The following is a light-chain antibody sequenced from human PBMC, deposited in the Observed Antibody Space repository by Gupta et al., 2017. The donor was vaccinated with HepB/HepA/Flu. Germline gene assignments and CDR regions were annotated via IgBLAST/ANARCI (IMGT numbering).Light chain of an antibody. CDR3: QQYRT. CDR2: KAS. J-gene: IGKJ1*01. CDR1: QSISSW. V-gene: IGKV1-5*03. Sequence: DIQMTQSPSPLSASVGDRVTITCRASQSISSWLAWYQQKPGKAPKLLIYKASSLESGVPSRFSGSGSGTEFTLTISSLQPDDFANYYCQQYRTFGQGTKVEIK.